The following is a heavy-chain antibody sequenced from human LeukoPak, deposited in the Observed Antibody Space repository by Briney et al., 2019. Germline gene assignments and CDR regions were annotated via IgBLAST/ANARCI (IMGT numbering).Heavy chain of an antibody. V-gene: IGHV4-34*01. D-gene: IGHD3-22*01. CDR1: GGSFSGYY. CDR3: ARPYDSSGYYNY. CDR2: INHSGST. J-gene: IGHJ4*02. Sequence: SETLCLTCAVYGGSFSGYYWSWIRQPPGKGLEWIGEINHSGSTNYNPSLKSRVTISVDTSKNQFSLKLSSVTAADTAVYYCARPYDSSGYYNYWGQGTLVTVSS.